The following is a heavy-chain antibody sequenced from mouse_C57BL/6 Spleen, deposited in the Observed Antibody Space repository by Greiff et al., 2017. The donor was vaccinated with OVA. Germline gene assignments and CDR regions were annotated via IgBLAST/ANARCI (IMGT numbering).Heavy chain of an antibody. Sequence: QVQLKESGPELVKPGASVKLSCKASGYTFTSYDINWVKQRPGQGLEWIGWIYPRDGSTKYNEKFKGKATLTVDTSSSTAYMELHSLTSEDSAVYFGRVRYGYDSRYFDVWGTGTTVTVSS. V-gene: IGHV1-85*01. J-gene: IGHJ1*03. CDR2: IYPRDGST. CDR1: GYTFTSYD. D-gene: IGHD2-2*01. CDR3: RVRYGYDSRYFDV.